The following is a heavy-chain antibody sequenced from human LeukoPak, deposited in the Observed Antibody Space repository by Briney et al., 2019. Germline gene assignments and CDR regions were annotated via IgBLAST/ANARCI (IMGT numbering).Heavy chain of an antibody. D-gene: IGHD4-17*01. CDR2: ISGGSTTI. CDR3: ARDLTTASDH. J-gene: IGHJ4*02. CDR1: GFTFSDYY. V-gene: IGHV3-11*04. Sequence: GGSLRLSCAASGFTFSDYYMSWIRQAPGKGLEWVSYISGGSTTIYYADSVKGRFTISRDNTKNSLYLQMNSLRAEDTAVYYCARDLTTASDHWGQGTLGTVS.